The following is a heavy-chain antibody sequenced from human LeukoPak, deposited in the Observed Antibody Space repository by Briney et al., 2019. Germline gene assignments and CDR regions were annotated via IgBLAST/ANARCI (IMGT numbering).Heavy chain of an antibody. D-gene: IGHD2-21*02. J-gene: IGHJ4*02. CDR3: ARTRLRGDPFDD. CDR2: IFSTGNT. CDR1: GDSMSSGGYY. V-gene: IGHV4-31*03. Sequence: SQTLSLTCTVSGDSMSSGGYYWSWIRQHPGKGLVWIGYIFSTGNTYYNPSLKSRLTISVDTSKNRFSLQLSFVTAADTAVYYCARTRLRGDPFDDWGQGTLVTVSS.